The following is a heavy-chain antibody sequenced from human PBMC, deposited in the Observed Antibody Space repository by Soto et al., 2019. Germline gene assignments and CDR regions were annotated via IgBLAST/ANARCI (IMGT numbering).Heavy chain of an antibody. V-gene: IGHV4-4*07. Sequence: PSETLSLTCTVSGVSISNYFCNWIRQPAGKGLEWIGRIDNSGSTNYNPSLKSRITMSADTSRNQFSLKLNSVTAADTAVYYCARGGQDFWSGPFDYWGQGALVTVSS. CDR3: ARGGQDFWSGPFDY. J-gene: IGHJ4*02. D-gene: IGHD3-3*01. CDR2: IDNSGST. CDR1: GVSISNYF.